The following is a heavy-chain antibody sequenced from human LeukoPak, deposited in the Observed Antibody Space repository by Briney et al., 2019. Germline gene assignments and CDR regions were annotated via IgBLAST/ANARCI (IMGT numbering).Heavy chain of an antibody. CDR3: APKDDHDAFDI. D-gene: IGHD2-15*01. V-gene: IGHV3-23*01. Sequence: GGSLRLSCAASGFTFSSYAMSWARQAPGKGLEWVSAISGIGGSTYYADSVKGRFTISRDNSKNTLYLQMNSLRAEDTAVYYCAPKDDHDAFDIWGQGTMVTVSS. CDR2: ISGIGGST. J-gene: IGHJ3*02. CDR1: GFTFSSYA.